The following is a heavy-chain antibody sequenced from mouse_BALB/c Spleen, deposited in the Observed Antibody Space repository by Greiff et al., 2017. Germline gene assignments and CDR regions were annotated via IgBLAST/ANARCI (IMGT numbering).Heavy chain of an antibody. D-gene: IGHD2-4*01. J-gene: IGHJ4*01. CDR2: IWAGGST. CDR1: GFSLTSYG. CDR3: ASYDYDEGYAMDY. Sequence: VKLMESGPGLVAPSQSLSITCTVSGFSLTSYGVHWVRQPPGKGLEWLGVIWAGGSTNYNSALMSRLSISKDNSKSQVFLKMNSLQTDDTAMYYCASYDYDEGYAMDYWGQGTSVTVSS. V-gene: IGHV2-9*02.